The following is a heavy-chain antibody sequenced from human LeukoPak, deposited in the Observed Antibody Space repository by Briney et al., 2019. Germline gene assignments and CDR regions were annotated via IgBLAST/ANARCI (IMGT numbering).Heavy chain of an antibody. CDR2: IYSGGNK. J-gene: IGHJ4*02. CDR1: GFTVNNNY. Sequence: PGGSLRLSCAASGFTVNNNYMSWVRQAPGKGLEWVSVIYSGGNKYYADPVKGRFTISRDNSKNTLYLQMNSLRAEDTAVYYCARDLAEAPYYWGQGTLVTVSS. V-gene: IGHV3-53*01. CDR3: ARDLAEAPYY.